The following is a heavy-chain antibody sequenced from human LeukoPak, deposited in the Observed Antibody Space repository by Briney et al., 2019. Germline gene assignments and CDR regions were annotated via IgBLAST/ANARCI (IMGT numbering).Heavy chain of an antibody. CDR1: GGSISSYY. CDR2: IYYSGST. Sequence: SETLSLTCTVSGGSISSYYWSWIRQPPGKGLEWIGCIYYSGSTNYNPSLKSRVTISVDTSKNQFSLKLSSVTAADTAVYYCARDPRYCSSTSCYRDYGMDVWGQGTTVTVSS. J-gene: IGHJ6*02. V-gene: IGHV4-59*01. CDR3: ARDPRYCSSTSCYRDYGMDV. D-gene: IGHD2-2*02.